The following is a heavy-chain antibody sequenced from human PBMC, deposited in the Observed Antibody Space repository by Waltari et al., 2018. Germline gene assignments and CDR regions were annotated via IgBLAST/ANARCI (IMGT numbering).Heavy chain of an antibody. CDR2: INAGNGNT. J-gene: IGHJ4*02. Sequence: QVQLVQSGAEVKKPGASVKVSCKASGYTFTSYAMHWVRQAPGQRLEWMGWINAGNGNTKYSQKFQGRVTITRDTSASTAYMELSSLRSEDTAVYYCARAESGSYGTRYWGQGTLVTVSS. CDR1: GYTFTSYA. D-gene: IGHD1-26*01. V-gene: IGHV1-3*01. CDR3: ARAESGSYGTRY.